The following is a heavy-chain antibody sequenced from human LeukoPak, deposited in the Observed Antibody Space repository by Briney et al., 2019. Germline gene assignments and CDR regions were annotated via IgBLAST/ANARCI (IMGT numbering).Heavy chain of an antibody. CDR2: INHSGST. CDR3: ARGRYSSGWYYFDY. J-gene: IGHJ4*02. V-gene: IGHV4-34*01. CDR1: GGSISSYY. Sequence: PSETLSLTCTVPGGSISSYYWSWIRQPPGKGLEWIGEINHSGSTNYNPSLKSRVTISVDTSKNQFSLKLSSVTAADTAVYYCARGRYSSGWYYFDYWGQGTLVTVSS. D-gene: IGHD6-19*01.